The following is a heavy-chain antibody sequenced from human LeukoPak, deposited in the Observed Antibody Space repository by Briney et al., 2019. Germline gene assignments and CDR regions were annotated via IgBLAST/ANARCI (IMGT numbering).Heavy chain of an antibody. CDR2: INPSGGGT. D-gene: IGHD4-17*01. CDR3: ARDGDDFGDYVEYNYYGLDV. Sequence: ASVKVSFKASVYMFTSYYMHWVRQAPGQGLEWMGMINPSGGGTNYAQKFQGRVTMTRDTSTSTVYMELSSLRSEDTAVYYCARDGDDFGDYVEYNYYGLDVWGQGTTVTVSS. V-gene: IGHV1-46*01. CDR1: VYMFTSYY. J-gene: IGHJ6*02.